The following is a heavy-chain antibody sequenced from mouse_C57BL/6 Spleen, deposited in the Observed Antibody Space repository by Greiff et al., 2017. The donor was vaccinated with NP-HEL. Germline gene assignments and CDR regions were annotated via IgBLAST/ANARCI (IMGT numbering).Heavy chain of an antibody. J-gene: IGHJ4*01. V-gene: IGHV6-6*01. CDR3: TRGRANDDAMDY. D-gene: IGHD3-1*01. CDR2: IRNKANNHAT. CDR1: GFTFSDAW. Sequence: EVKLQESGGGLVQPGGSMKLSCAASGFTFSDAWMDWVRQSPEKGLEWVAEIRNKANNHATYYAESVKGRFTISRDDSKSSVYLQMNSLRAEDTGIYYCTRGRANDDAMDYWGQGTSVTVSS.